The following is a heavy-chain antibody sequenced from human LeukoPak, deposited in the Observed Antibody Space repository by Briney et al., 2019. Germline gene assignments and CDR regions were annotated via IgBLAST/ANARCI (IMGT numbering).Heavy chain of an antibody. CDR1: GFTVSSNY. J-gene: IGHJ4*02. CDR2: IYSGGTT. V-gene: IGHV3-53*01. Sequence: GGALRLSCAVSGFTVSSNYMTWVRQAPGKGLEWVSVIYSGGTTYYTDSVKGRFTISRDNSRNTVYLQMNSLRAEDTAVYYCAREDGDPYSPFDYWGQGTLVTVSS. CDR3: AREDGDPYSPFDY. D-gene: IGHD7-27*01.